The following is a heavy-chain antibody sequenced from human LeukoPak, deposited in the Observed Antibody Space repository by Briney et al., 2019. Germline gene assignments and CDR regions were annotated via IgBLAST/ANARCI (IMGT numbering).Heavy chain of an antibody. D-gene: IGHD4-23*01. J-gene: IGHJ4*02. CDR2: ISSSSSYI. Sequence: GGSLRLSCAASGFTFSSYSMNWVRQAPGKGLEWVSSISSSSSYIYYADSAKGRFTISRDNAKNSLYLQMNSLRAEDTAVYYCARVGDYGGNFDYWGQGTLVTVSS. CDR1: GFTFSSYS. V-gene: IGHV3-21*01. CDR3: ARVGDYGGNFDY.